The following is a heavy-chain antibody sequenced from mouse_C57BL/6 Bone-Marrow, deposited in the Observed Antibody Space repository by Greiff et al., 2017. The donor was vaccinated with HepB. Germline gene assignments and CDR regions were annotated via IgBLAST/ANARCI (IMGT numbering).Heavy chain of an antibody. V-gene: IGHV1-82*01. CDR1: GYAFSSSW. CDR3: ASKESYYSNSYAMDY. Sequence: QVQLKESGPELVKPGASVKISCKASGYAFSSSWMNWVKQRPGKGLEWIGRIYPGDGDTNYNGKFKGKATLTADKSSSTAYMQLSSLTSEDSAVYFCASKESYYSNSYAMDYWGQGTSVTVSS. J-gene: IGHJ4*01. CDR2: IYPGDGDT. D-gene: IGHD2-5*01.